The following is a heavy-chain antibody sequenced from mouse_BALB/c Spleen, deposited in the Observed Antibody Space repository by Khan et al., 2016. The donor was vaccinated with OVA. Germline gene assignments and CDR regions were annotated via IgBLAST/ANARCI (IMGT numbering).Heavy chain of an antibody. CDR2: IYPGSDNT. V-gene: IGHV1-77*01. D-gene: IGHD1-3*01. Sequence: QVQLQQSGAELARPGASVKLSCKTSGYTFTDYNTSGMRQRTGQGLEWIGEIYPGSDNTFYNEKFRGKATLTADKSSSTASMQLSRLTAEDSAVYFWAREWAAWFPYWGQGTPVTVSA. J-gene: IGHJ3*01. CDR1: GYTFTDYN. CDR3: AREWAAWFPY.